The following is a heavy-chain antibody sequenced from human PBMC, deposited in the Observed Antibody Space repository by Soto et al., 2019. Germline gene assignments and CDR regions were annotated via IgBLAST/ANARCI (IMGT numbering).Heavy chain of an antibody. D-gene: IGHD4-17*01. CDR2: IYYSGST. J-gene: IGHJ4*02. V-gene: IGHV4-30-4*01. Sequence: SETLSLTCTVSGGSISSGDYYWSWIRQPPGKGLEWIGYIYYSGSTYYNPSLKSRVTISVDTSKNQFSLKLSSVTAADTAVYYCARGTTVTYYFDYWGQGTLVTVSS. CDR1: GGSISSGDYY. CDR3: ARGTTVTYYFDY.